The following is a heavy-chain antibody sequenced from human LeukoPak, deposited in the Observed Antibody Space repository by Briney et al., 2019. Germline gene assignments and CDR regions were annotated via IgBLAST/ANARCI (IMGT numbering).Heavy chain of an antibody. J-gene: IGHJ6*02. CDR1: GYTFTGYS. CDR3: ARDVDTAMITGGMDV. D-gene: IGHD5-18*01. Sequence: SVKVSCKASGYTFTGYSMHWVRRAPGQGLEWMGWIYPNSGGTNYAQKFLGRVTLTRDTSITTAYMELSRLRSDDTAVYYCARDVDTAMITGGMDVWGQGTTVTVSS. V-gene: IGHV1-2*02. CDR2: IYPNSGGT.